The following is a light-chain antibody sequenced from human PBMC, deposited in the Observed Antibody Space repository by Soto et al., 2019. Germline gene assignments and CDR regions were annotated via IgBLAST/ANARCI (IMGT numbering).Light chain of an antibody. Sequence: QSVLTQPPSVSGAPGQRVTISCTGSSSNIGAGYDVHWYQQLPGTAPKLLIYGNSNRPSGVPDRFSGSKSSTSVSLAITGLQAEDEADYYCQSYDSSLSGYVFGTGTKLTVL. CDR2: GNS. CDR3: QSYDSSLSGYV. J-gene: IGLJ1*01. CDR1: SSNIGAGYD. V-gene: IGLV1-40*01.